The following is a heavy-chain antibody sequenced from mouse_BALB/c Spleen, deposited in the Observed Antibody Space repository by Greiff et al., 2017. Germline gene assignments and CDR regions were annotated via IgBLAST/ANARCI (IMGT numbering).Heavy chain of an antibody. Sequence: EVKLEESGPGLVKPSQSLSLTCTVTGYSITSDYAWNWIRQFPGNKLEWMGYISYSGSTSYNPSLKSRISITRDTSKNQFFLQLNSVTTEDTATYYCARSGPRAMDYWGQGTSVTVSS. D-gene: IGHD2-10*02. J-gene: IGHJ4*01. CDR1: GYSITSDYA. CDR2: ISYSGST. CDR3: ARSGPRAMDY. V-gene: IGHV3-2*02.